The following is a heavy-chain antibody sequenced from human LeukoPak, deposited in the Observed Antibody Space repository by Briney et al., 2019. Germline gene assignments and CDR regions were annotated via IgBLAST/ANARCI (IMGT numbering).Heavy chain of an antibody. CDR3: AKDIGTSYYYYGMDV. V-gene: IGHV3-9*01. D-gene: IGHD2-2*01. Sequence: GWSLRLSCAASGFTFDDYAMHWVRQAPGKGLEWVSGISWNSGSIGYADSVKGRFTISRDNAKNSLYLQMNSLRAEDTALYYCAKDIGTSYYYYGMDVWGQGTTVTVSS. CDR2: ISWNSGSI. CDR1: GFTFDDYA. J-gene: IGHJ6*02.